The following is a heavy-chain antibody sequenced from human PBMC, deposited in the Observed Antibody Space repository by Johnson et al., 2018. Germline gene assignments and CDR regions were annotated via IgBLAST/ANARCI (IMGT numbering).Heavy chain of an antibody. CDR3: ARDPHLCLLGDSFEF. Sequence: EVQLLESGGGLIQPGGSXRLSCAASGFTISSNYVTWVRQASGKGLEWVSDIFGCGFTSHADSVKGRFTISRENSKNTVYLQGRSLRAEDTAVYLCARDPHLCLLGDSFEFWGQGTMVTVS. CDR1: GFTISSNY. V-gene: IGHV3-66*03. J-gene: IGHJ3*01. CDR2: IFGCGFT. D-gene: IGHD3-10*02.